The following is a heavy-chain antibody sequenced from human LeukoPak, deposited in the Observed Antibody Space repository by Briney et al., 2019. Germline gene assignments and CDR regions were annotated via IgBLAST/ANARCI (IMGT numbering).Heavy chain of an antibody. CDR1: GGSISSYY. CDR2: IYYSGST. J-gene: IGHJ5*02. V-gene: IGHV4-59*01. Sequence: SETLSLTCTVSGGSISSYYWSWIRQPPGKGLEWIGYIYYSGSTNYNPSLKSRVTISVDTSKNQFSLKLSSVTAADTAEYYCARGIRDGYNTRFDPWGQGTLVTVSS. D-gene: IGHD5-24*01. CDR3: ARGIRDGYNTRFDP.